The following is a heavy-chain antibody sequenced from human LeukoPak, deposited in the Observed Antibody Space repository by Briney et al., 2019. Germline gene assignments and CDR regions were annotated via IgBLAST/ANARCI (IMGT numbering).Heavy chain of an antibody. CDR2: IYYSGST. V-gene: IGHV4-39*01. J-gene: IGHJ6*03. Sequence: SETLSLTCTVSGGSISSSSYYWGWIRQPPGKGLEWIGSIYYSGSTYYNPSLKSRVTISVDTSKNQFSLRLSSVTAADTAVYYCARRDGRIYYYYYYMDVWGKGTTVTVSS. CDR3: ARRDGRIYYYYYYMDV. CDR1: GGSISSSSYY. D-gene: IGHD1-14*01.